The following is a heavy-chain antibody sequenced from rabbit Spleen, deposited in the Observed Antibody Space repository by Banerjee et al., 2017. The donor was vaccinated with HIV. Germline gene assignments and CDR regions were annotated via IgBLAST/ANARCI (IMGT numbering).Heavy chain of an antibody. Sequence: QEQLVESGGGLVKPGASLTLTCTASGFDFSSYAMSWVRQAPGKGLEWIGYINTGSGATTYASWAKGRFTISKTSSTTVTLQMTSLTPADTATYFCGRATGSKVFLDLWGQGTLVTVS. CDR2: INTGSGAT. CDR3: GRATGSKVFLDL. J-gene: IGHJ4*01. CDR1: GFDFSSYA. V-gene: IGHV1S45*01. D-gene: IGHD4-2*01.